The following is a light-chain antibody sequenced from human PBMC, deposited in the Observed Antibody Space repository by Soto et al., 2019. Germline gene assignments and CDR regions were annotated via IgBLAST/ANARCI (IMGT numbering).Light chain of an antibody. Sequence: QSALTQPASVSGSPGQSITISCTGTSKDVGAYNYVSWYQQHPGKAPKLMIYDVSDRPSGVSNRFSGSKSGNTASLTISGLQAEEEADYYFSSYTNSRTLLFGGGTKLTVL. CDR1: SKDVGAYNY. J-gene: IGLJ2*01. V-gene: IGLV2-14*01. CDR3: SSYTNSRTLL. CDR2: DVS.